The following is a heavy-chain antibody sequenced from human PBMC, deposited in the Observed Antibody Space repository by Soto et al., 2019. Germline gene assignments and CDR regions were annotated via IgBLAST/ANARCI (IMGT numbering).Heavy chain of an antibody. J-gene: IGHJ4*02. CDR2: IWYDGSNK. D-gene: IGHD6-13*01. CDR3: ARDESLYSSIDY. V-gene: IGHV3-33*01. Sequence: GGSLRLSCAASGFTFSSYGMHWVRQAPGKGLEWVAVIWYDGSNKYYADSVKGRFTISRDNSKNTLYLQMNSLRAEDTAVYYCARDESLYSSIDYWGQGTLVTVSS. CDR1: GFTFSSYG.